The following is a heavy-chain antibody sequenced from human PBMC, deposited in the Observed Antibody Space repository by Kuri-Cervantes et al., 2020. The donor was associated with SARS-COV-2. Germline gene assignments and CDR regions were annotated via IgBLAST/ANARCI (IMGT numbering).Heavy chain of an antibody. D-gene: IGHD1-26*01. CDR1: GFTFSSYG. V-gene: IGHV3-33*01. CDR2: IWYDGSNK. CDR3: AGEGVVGATTYYYYGMDV. Sequence: GESLKISCAASGFTFSSYGMHWVRQAPGKGLEWVAVIWYDGSNKYYADSVKGRFTISRDNSKNTLYLQMNSLRAEDTAVYYCAGEGVVGATTYYYYGMDVWGQGTTVTVSS. J-gene: IGHJ6*02.